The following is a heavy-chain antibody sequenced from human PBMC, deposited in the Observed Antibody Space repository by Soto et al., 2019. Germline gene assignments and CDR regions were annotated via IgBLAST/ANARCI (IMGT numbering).Heavy chain of an antibody. CDR3: AKEAWSGYDLGTYSSGWCFDY. J-gene: IGHJ4*02. V-gene: IGHV3-23*01. Sequence: GGSLRLSCAASGFTFSSYAMSWVRQAPGKGLEWVSAISGSGGSTYYADSVKGRFTISRDNSKNTLYLQMNSLRAEDTAVYYCAKEAWSGYDLGTYSSGWCFDYWGQGTLVTVSS. CDR1: GFTFSSYA. D-gene: IGHD6-19*01. CDR2: ISGSGGST.